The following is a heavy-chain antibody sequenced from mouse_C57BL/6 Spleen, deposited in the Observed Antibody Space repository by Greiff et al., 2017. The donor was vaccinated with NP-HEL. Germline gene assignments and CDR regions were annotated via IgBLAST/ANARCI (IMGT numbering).Heavy chain of an antibody. V-gene: IGHV5-9-1*02. CDR3: TRGGSGYVAY. D-gene: IGHD3-2*02. CDR2: ISSGGDYI. J-gene: IGHJ3*01. Sequence: EVKVVESGEGLVKPGGSLKLSCAASGFTFSSYAMSWVRQTPEKRLEWVAYISSGGDYIYYAATVKGRFTISRDNARNTLYLQMSSLKSEDTAMYYCTRGGSGYVAYWGQGTLVTVSA. CDR1: GFTFSSYA.